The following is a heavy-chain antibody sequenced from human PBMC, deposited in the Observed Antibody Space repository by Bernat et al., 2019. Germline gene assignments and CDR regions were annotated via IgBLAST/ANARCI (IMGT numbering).Heavy chain of an antibody. Sequence: EVQLVQSGAEVKKPGESLKISCKGSGYSFSTYWIGWVRQMPGNGLEWMGIIYPDDSNTRYSPSFPVQVTISADKSISTAYLQWSSLKASDTAMYYCARQYCSSTSCYYYYGMDVWGQGTTVTVSS. CDR2: IYPDDSNT. V-gene: IGHV5-51*01. J-gene: IGHJ6*02. D-gene: IGHD2-2*01. CDR1: GYSFSTYW. CDR3: ARQYCSSTSCYYYYGMDV.